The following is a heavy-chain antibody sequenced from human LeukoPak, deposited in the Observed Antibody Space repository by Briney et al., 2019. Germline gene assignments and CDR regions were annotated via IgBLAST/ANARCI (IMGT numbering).Heavy chain of an antibody. CDR1: GFTFNSYW. CDR3: ARGGMGTGIDF. V-gene: IGHV3-74*01. J-gene: IGHJ4*02. Sequence: PGGSLRLSCAASGFTSGFTFNSYWMHWVRQAPGKGLVWVSRIGNDGSDTNYADSVKGRFTISRGNAKNTLYLQMNSLRAEDTAVYYCARGGMGTGIDFWGQGTLVTVSS. CDR2: IGNDGSDT. D-gene: IGHD1-1*01.